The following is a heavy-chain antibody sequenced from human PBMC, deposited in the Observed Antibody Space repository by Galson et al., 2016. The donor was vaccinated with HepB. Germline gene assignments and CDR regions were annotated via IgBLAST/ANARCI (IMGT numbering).Heavy chain of an antibody. J-gene: IGHJ4*03. CDR3: ARGDIVGAIFDY. D-gene: IGHD1-26*01. CDR2: ISSSSSYI. CDR1: GFTFSSYS. V-gene: IGHV3-21*01. Sequence: SLRLSCAASGFTFSSYSMNWVRQAPGEGLEWVSSISSSSSYIYYADSVKGRFTISRDNAKNSLYLQMNSLRAEDTAVYYCARGDIVGAIFDYWGQGTTVIVSS.